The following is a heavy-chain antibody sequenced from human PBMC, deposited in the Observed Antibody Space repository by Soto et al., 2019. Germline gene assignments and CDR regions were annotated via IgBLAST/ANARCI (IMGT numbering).Heavy chain of an antibody. CDR1: GFTFGSYG. CDR2: VSYDGSNK. J-gene: IGHJ4*02. CDR3: AKYVRNLRNDYFLDY. D-gene: IGHD3-16*01. Sequence: QVQLVESGGGVVQPGRSLRLSCAASGFTFGSYGMHWVRQTATKGLEWVAVVSYDGSNKYYADSVKGRFTISRDNSKNTLYLQMHSQRTDDTAVYYCAKYVRNLRNDYFLDYWGQGTLVTVSS. V-gene: IGHV3-30*18.